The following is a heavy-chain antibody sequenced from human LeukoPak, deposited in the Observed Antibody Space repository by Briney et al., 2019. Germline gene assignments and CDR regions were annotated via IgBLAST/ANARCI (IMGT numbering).Heavy chain of an antibody. J-gene: IGHJ4*02. Sequence: GGSLRLSCAASGFTFSGSAMHWVRQASGRGLEWVGRIRSKANSYATAYAASVKGGFTISRDDSKNTAYLQMNSLKTEDTAVYYCSKGGIIDYWGQGTLVTVSS. D-gene: IGHD2-15*01. V-gene: IGHV3-73*01. CDR1: GFTFSGSA. CDR2: IRSKANSYAT. CDR3: SKGGIIDY.